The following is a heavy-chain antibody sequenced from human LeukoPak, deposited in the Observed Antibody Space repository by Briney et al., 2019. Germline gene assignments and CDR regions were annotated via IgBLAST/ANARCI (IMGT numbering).Heavy chain of an antibody. D-gene: IGHD1-26*01. CDR2: INSDGSST. CDR1: GFTFSSYW. CDR3: ARPIVGVNTFDY. Sequence: PGGSLRLSCAASGFTFSSYWMYWVRQAPGKGLVWVSHINSDGSSTNYADSVKGRFTISRDNAKNTLYLQMNSLRAEDTAVYYCARPIVGVNTFDYWGQGTLVTVSS. J-gene: IGHJ4*02. V-gene: IGHV3-74*01.